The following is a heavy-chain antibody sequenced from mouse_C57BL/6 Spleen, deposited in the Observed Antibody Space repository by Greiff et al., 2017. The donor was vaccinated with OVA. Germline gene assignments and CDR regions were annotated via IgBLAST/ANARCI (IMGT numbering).Heavy chain of an antibody. J-gene: IGHJ4*01. D-gene: IGHD2-1*01. Sequence: QVQLQQPGAELVMPGASVKLSCKASGYTFTSYWMHWVKQRPGQGLEWIGEIDPSDSYTNYNQKFKGKSTLTVDKSSSTAYMQLSSLTSEDSAVYYCAIYGDGKGYAMDYWGQGTSVTVSS. CDR3: AIYGDGKGYAMDY. CDR1: GYTFTSYW. CDR2: IDPSDSYT. V-gene: IGHV1-69*01.